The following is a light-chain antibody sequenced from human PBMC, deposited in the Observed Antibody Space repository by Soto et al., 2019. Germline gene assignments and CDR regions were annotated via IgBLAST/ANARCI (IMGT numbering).Light chain of an antibody. CDR2: DTS. CDR3: QQYGSSPGT. J-gene: IGKJ1*01. Sequence: EIVLTQSPGTLSLSPGERATLSCRASQSVRDNYFAWYQQKPGQAPSLLIYDTSTRATGVPDRFSGSGSGTDFALTISRLEPEDSAVYFCQQYGSSPGTFDQGTKVQVK. V-gene: IGKV3-20*01. CDR1: QSVRDNY.